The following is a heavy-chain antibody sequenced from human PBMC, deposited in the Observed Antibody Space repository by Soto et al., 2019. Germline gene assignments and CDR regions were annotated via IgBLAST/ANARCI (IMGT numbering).Heavy chain of an antibody. Sequence: GGSLRLSCAASGFTFSSYEMNWVRQAPGKGLEWVSYISSSGSTIYYADSVKGRFTISRDNAKNSLYLQMNSLRAEDTAVYYCARDGYYYDSSGYTWYYGMDVWGQGTTVTVSS. V-gene: IGHV3-48*03. CDR2: ISSSGSTI. D-gene: IGHD3-22*01. J-gene: IGHJ6*02. CDR3: ARDGYYYDSSGYTWYYGMDV. CDR1: GFTFSSYE.